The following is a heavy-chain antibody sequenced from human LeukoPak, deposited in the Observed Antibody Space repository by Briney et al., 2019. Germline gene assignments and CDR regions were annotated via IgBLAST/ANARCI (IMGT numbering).Heavy chain of an antibody. D-gene: IGHD6-19*01. CDR3: ARHFRAVAGWST. J-gene: IGHJ5*02. V-gene: IGHV4-39*01. CDR2: IYYSGST. CDR1: GGSISSSSYY. Sequence: PSETLSLTCTVSGGSISSSSYYWGWIRQPPGKGLEWIGSIYYSGSTYYNPSLKSRVTISVDTSKNQFSLKLSSVTAADTAVYYCARHFRAVAGWSTWGQGTLVTVSS.